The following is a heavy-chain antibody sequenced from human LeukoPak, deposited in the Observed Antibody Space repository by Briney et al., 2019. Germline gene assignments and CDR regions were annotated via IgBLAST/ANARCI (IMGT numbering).Heavy chain of an antibody. V-gene: IGHV4-30-2*01. Sequence: SETLSLTCTVSGGSISSGGYYWSWIRQPPGEGLEWVGYIYHSGITYYNPSLKSRVTISVHTSKNQFSLKLSSVTAADTAVYYCARTSSAHKPFDYWGQGTLVTVSS. CDR3: ARTSSAHKPFDY. J-gene: IGHJ4*02. CDR2: IYHSGIT. CDR1: GGSISSGGYY. D-gene: IGHD1-26*01.